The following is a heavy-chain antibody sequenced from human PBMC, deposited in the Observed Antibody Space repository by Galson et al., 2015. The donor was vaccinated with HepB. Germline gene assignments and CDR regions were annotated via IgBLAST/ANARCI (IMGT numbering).Heavy chain of an antibody. CDR2: IKQDGSEK. CDR3: ARGPHRYSGSYYWFDP. J-gene: IGHJ5*02. CDR1: GFTFSSYW. Sequence: SLRLSCAASGFTFSSYWMSWVRQAPGKGLEWVANIKQDGSEKYYVDSVKGRFTISRDNAKNSLYLQMNSLRAEDTAVYYCARGPHRYSGSYYWFDPWGQGTLVTVSS. V-gene: IGHV3-7*01. D-gene: IGHD1-26*01.